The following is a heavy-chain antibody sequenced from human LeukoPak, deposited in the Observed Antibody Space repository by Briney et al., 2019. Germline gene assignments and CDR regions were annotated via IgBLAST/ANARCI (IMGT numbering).Heavy chain of an antibody. CDR1: GLTFSSYA. V-gene: IGHV3-30*04. J-gene: IGHJ4*02. Sequence: GRSLRLSCAASGLTFSSYAMHWVRQAPGKGLEWVAVISYDGSNKYYADSVKGRFTISRDNSKNTLYLQMNSLRAEDTAVYYCARGGYDSSGYYYGVDYWGQGTLVTVSS. CDR2: ISYDGSNK. D-gene: IGHD3-22*01. CDR3: ARGGYDSSGYYYGVDY.